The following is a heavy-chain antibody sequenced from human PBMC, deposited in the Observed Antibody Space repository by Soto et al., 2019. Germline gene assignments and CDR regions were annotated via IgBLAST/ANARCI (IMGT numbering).Heavy chain of an antibody. CDR1: GXTFGNYW. CDR2: IRQDGGEK. V-gene: IGHV3-7*01. CDR3: ARVQATTTGYFDY. Sequence: GGSLRLSCAASGXTFGNYWMSWVRQAPGKGLECVTNIRQDGGEKYYVDSVKGRFTISRDNAKNSLYLQMNSLRAEDTAIYYCARVQATTTGYFDYWGQGTLVTVSS. D-gene: IGHD4-4*01. J-gene: IGHJ4*02.